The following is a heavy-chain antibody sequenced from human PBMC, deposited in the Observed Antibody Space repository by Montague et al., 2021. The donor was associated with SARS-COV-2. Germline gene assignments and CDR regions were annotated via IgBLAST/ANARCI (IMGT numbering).Heavy chain of an antibody. J-gene: IGHJ4*02. CDR1: GGSMSSYH. D-gene: IGHD3-10*01. V-gene: IGHV4-59*01. CDR3: ARDVRYYYDQ. Sequence: SETLSLTCSVSGGSMSSYHWVWIRQPPGKGLEWIGYVSYRGSTNXNLSLKSRVTISLDTSKNRLSLRVTSVTAADTAVYYCARDVRYYYDQWGQGILVTVSS. CDR2: VSYRGST.